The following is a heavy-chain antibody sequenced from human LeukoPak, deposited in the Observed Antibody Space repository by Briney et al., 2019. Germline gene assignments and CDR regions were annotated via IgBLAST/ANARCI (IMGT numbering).Heavy chain of an antibody. D-gene: IGHD1-1*01. J-gene: IGHJ4*02. CDR1: GGSISSSSYY. CDR3: ARLTSWFVLDY. Sequence: SETPSLTCTVSGGSISSSSYYWAWIRQPPGKELKWIGSIFYSGSTYYNPSLRGRVTISVDTSQNQFSLRLSSVTAADTAVYYCARLTSWFVLDYWGQGTLVTVSS. V-gene: IGHV4-39*01. CDR2: IFYSGST.